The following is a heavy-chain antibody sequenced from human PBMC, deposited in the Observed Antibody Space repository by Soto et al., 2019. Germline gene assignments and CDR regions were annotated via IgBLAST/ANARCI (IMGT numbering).Heavy chain of an antibody. J-gene: IGHJ4*02. CDR3: ARGYSSGWYGTPYYFDY. D-gene: IGHD6-19*01. Sequence: SVKVSCKASGGTFSSYAISWVRQAPGQGLEWMGGIIPIFGTANYAQKSQGRVTITADESTSTAYMELSSLRSEDTAVYYCARGYSSGWYGTPYYFDYWGQGTLVTVSS. CDR2: IIPIFGTA. CDR1: GGTFSSYA. V-gene: IGHV1-69*13.